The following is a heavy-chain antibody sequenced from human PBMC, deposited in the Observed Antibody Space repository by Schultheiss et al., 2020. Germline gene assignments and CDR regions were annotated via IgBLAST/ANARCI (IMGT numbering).Heavy chain of an antibody. CDR1: GGSISCSNW. CDR3: ARSPTSGSLDV. Sequence: SQTLSLTCVVSGGSISCSNWRTWVRQPPGKGLEWIGEIYHSGSTNYNPSLKSRVTISIDKSRKQFSLTMRSVTAADTAIFYCARSPTSGSLDVWDQGALVTVSS. J-gene: IGHJ4*02. CDR2: IYHSGST. V-gene: IGHV4/OR15-8*02.